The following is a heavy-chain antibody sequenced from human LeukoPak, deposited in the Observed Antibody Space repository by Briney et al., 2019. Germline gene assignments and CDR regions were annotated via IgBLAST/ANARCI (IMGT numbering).Heavy chain of an antibody. CDR3: ARFSTGIAARPNWFDP. D-gene: IGHD6-6*01. V-gene: IGHV4-59*01. CDR2: IYYSGST. J-gene: IGHJ5*02. Sequence: SETLSLTCTVFGGSISSYYWSWIRQPPGKGLEWIGYIYYSGSTNYNPSLKSRVTISVDTSKNQFSLKLSSVTAADTAVYYCARFSTGIAARPNWFDPWGQGTLVTVSS. CDR1: GGSISSYY.